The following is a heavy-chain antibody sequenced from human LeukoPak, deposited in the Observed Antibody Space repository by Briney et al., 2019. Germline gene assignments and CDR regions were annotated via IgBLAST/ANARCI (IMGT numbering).Heavy chain of an antibody. D-gene: IGHD2-15*01. CDR2: ISSSSSYI. CDR3: AREFGGYCSGGSCYAFAI. J-gene: IGHJ3*02. V-gene: IGHV3-21*01. Sequence: PGGSLRLSCAASGFTFSSYSMNWVRQAPGKGLEWVSSISSSSSYIYYADSVRGRFTISRDNAKNSLYLQMNSLRAEDTAVYYCAREFGGYCSGGSCYAFAIWGQGTMVTVSS. CDR1: GFTFSSYS.